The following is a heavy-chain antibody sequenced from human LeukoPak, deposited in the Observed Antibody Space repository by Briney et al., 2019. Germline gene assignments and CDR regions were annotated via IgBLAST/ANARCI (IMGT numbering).Heavy chain of an antibody. CDR1: GYTFTSYG. CDR2: ISAYNGNT. Sequence: ASVKVSCKASGYTFTSYGISWVRQAPGQGLEWMGWISAYNGNTNYAQKLQGRITMTTDTSTSTAYMELRSLRSDDTAVYYCARDDDYALVTSLDYGDQGTLVTVSS. CDR3: ARDDDYALVTSLDY. D-gene: IGHD4-17*01. V-gene: IGHV1-18*01. J-gene: IGHJ4*02.